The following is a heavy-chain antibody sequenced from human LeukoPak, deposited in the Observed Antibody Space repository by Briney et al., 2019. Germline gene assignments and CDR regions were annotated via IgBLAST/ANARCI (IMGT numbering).Heavy chain of an antibody. CDR1: GGSVSSGSYY. J-gene: IGHJ4*02. CDR3: GGGYYDSSGYFLLDY. D-gene: IGHD3-22*01. CDR2: IYYSGST. Sequence: SETLSLTCTVSGGSVSSGSYYWSWIRQPPGKGLEWIGYIYYSGSTNYNPSLKSRVTISVDTSKNQFSLKLSSVTAADTAVYYCGGGYYDSSGYFLLDYWGQGTLVTVSS. V-gene: IGHV4-61*01.